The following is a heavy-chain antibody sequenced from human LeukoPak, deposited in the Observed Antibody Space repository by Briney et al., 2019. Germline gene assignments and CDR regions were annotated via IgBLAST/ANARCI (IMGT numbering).Heavy chain of an antibody. CDR1: GYTFTSYG. D-gene: IGHD3-10*01. CDR3: ARDPVDYYGSGIWFDP. Sequence: ASVKVSCKASGYTFTSYGISWVRQAPGQGLEWMGWISAYNGNTNYAQKLQGRVTMTTDTSTSTAYMELRSLRSDDTAVYYCARDPVDYYGSGIWFDPWGQGTLVTVSS. V-gene: IGHV1-18*01. CDR2: ISAYNGNT. J-gene: IGHJ5*02.